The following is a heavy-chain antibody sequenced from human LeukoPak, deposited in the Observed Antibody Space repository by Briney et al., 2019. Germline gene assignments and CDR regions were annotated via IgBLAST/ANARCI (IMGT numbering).Heavy chain of an antibody. CDR1: GFTFSSYAMH. D-gene: IGHD4-4*01. Sequence: LRLSCAASGFTFSSYAMHWIRQPPGKGLEWIGYIYYSGSTYYNPSLKSRVTISVDTSKNQFSLKLSSVTAADTAVYYCARDSGDYSNGREFDPWGQGTLVTVSS. CDR2: IYYSGST. J-gene: IGHJ5*02. V-gene: IGHV4-30-4*01. CDR3: ARDSGDYSNGREFDP.